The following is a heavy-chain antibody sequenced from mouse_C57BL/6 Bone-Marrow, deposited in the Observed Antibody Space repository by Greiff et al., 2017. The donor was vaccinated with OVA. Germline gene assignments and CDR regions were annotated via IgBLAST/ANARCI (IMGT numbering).Heavy chain of an antibody. CDR2: IWSGGST. D-gene: IGHD1-1*01. V-gene: IGHV2-2*01. CDR3: ARNHNYYCSSLDY. CDR1: GFSLTSYG. Sequence: VQLQQSGPGLVQPSQSLSITCTVSGFSLTSYGVHWVRQSPGKGLEWLGVIWSGGSTDYNAAFISRLSISKDNSKSQVFFKMNSLQAYDTAIYYCARNHNYYCSSLDYWGQGTSVTVSS. J-gene: IGHJ4*01.